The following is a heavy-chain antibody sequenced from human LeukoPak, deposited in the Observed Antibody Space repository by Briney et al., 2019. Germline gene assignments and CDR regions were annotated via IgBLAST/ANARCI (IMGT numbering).Heavy chain of an antibody. CDR3: AREDPIDP. CDR2: IYHSGSA. V-gene: IGHV4-30-2*05. Sequence: SETLSLTCAVSGGSISSGGYFWSWIRQPPGKGLEWIGYIYHSGSAYYNPSLQSRVTISVDTSKDQFSLSLTSVTVADTAVYYCAREDPIDPWGQGILVTVSS. CDR1: GGSISSGGYF. J-gene: IGHJ5*02.